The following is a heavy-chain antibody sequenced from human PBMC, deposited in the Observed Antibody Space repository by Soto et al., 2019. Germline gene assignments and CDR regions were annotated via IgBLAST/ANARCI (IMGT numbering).Heavy chain of an antibody. V-gene: IGHV3-15*01. CDR1: GFTFSNAS. CDR3: TKDGLG. J-gene: IGHJ4*02. D-gene: IGHD7-27*01. Sequence: GGSLRLSCATSGFTFSNASMSWVRQAPGKGLEWVGRIKNKADGGTTDYTAPVKGRFTISRDDSENTLYLQMNSLKTEDTAVYYCTKDGLGWGQGTLVTVSS. CDR2: IKNKADGGTT.